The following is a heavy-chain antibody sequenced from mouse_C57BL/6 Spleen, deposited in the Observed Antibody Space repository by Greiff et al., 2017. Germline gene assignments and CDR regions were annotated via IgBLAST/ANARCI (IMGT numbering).Heavy chain of an antibody. J-gene: IGHJ3*01. CDR3: AGGVSTVVPFAY. CDR2: IDPSDSET. Sequence: QVQLQQPGAELVRPGSSVKLSCKASGYTFTSYWMHWVKQRPIQGLEWIGNIDPSDSETHYNQKFKDKATLTVDKSSSTAYMQLSSLTSEDSAVSYYAGGVSTVVPFAYWGQGTLVTVSA. D-gene: IGHD1-1*01. CDR1: GYTFTSYW. V-gene: IGHV1-52*01.